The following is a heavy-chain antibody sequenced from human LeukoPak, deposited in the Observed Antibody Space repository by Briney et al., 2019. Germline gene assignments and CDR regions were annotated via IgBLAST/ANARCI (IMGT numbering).Heavy chain of an antibody. Sequence: PGGSLRLSCAASGFTFSSYGMHWVRQAPGKRLEWVAVISYDGSNKYYADSVKGRFTISRDNSKNTLYLQMNSLRAEDTAVYYCAKDSSGYPYYFDYWGQGTLVTVSS. CDR2: ISYDGSNK. CDR1: GFTFSSYG. J-gene: IGHJ4*02. D-gene: IGHD3-22*01. V-gene: IGHV3-30*18. CDR3: AKDSSGYPYYFDY.